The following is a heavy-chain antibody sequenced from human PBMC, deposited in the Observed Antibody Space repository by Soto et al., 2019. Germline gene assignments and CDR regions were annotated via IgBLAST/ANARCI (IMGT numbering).Heavy chain of an antibody. D-gene: IGHD2-2*01. J-gene: IGHJ4*02. CDR1: GGSFSGYY. V-gene: IGHV4-34*01. CDR3: ARFQRAPVVPAAMPYFDY. Sequence: QVQLQQWGAGLLKPSETLSLTCAVYGGSFSGYYWSWIRQPPGKGLEWIGEINHSGSTNYNPSLKSRVTLSVDTSKNQFSLKLSSVTAADTAVYYCARFQRAPVVPAAMPYFDYWGQGTLVTVSS. CDR2: INHSGST.